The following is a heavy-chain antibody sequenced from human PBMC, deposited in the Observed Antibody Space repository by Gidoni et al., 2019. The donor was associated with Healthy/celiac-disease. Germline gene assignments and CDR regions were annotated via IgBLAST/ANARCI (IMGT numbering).Heavy chain of an antibody. J-gene: IGHJ5*02. CDR1: GYTFTSYY. V-gene: IGHV1-46*01. Sequence: QVQLVQSGAEVKKPGDSVKVSCKASGYTFTSYYMHWVRQAPGQWLEWMGIINPSGGSTSYAQKFQGRVTMTRDTSTSTVYMELSSLRSEDTAVYYCARGVAVRGVILVLDWFDPWGQGTLVTVSS. D-gene: IGHD3-10*01. CDR3: ARGVAVRGVILVLDWFDP. CDR2: INPSGGST.